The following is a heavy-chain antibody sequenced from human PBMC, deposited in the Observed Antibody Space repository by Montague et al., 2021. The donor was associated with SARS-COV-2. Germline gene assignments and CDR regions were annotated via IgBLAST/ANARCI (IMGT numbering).Heavy chain of an antibody. CDR2: VYHSGGA. Sequence: SETLSLTCTISAGSMSRYYWTWIRPLPGTELESTGSVYHSGGARYNPSLKSRVSISVDASKNQFSMRVTSVTAADTAVYFCARRGTGNYEILDYWGQGILVTVFS. CDR1: AGSMSRYY. J-gene: IGHJ4*02. V-gene: IGHV4-59*01. D-gene: IGHD3-3*01. CDR3: ARRGTGNYEILDY.